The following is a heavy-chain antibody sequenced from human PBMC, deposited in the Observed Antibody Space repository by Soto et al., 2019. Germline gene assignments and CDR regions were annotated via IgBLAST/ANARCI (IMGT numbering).Heavy chain of an antibody. J-gene: IGHJ6*02. CDR2: ISSSGSTI. CDR3: SGYPGDYYYYGMDV. D-gene: IGHD3-22*01. Sequence: VGSLSLSCAASGFTFSSYEMNWVRQAPGKGLEWVSYISSSGSTIYYADSVKGRFTISRDNAKNSLYLQMNSLRAEDTAVYYCSGYPGDYYYYGMDVWGQGTTVTVSS. CDR1: GFTFSSYE. V-gene: IGHV3-48*03.